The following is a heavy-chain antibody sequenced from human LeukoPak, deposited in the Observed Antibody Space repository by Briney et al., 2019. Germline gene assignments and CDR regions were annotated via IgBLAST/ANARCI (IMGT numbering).Heavy chain of an antibody. CDR1: GFTFSSYA. CDR3: AKAVITGTYWFDP. Sequence: PGGSLRLPCAASGFTFSSYAMSWVRQAPGKGLEWVSAISGNGMSTYYADSVKGRFTISRDNSKNTLYLQMNSLRAEDTAVYYCAKAVITGTYWFDPWGQGTLVTVSS. CDR2: ISGNGMST. V-gene: IGHV3-23*01. D-gene: IGHD1-20*01. J-gene: IGHJ5*02.